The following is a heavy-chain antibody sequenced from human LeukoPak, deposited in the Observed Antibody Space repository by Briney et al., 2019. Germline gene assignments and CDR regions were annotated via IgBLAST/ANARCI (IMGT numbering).Heavy chain of an antibody. CDR3: ARRARYSSSAYFQH. CDR1: GGSISSYY. CDR2: IYYSEST. V-gene: IGHV4-59*01. D-gene: IGHD6-13*01. Sequence: SETLSLTCAVSGGSISSYYWSCGPDPPGKGLEWVGYIYYSESTNYIPSLKSPVTISVDTSKKQSSLKLSSVTAADTAVYYCARRARYSSSAYFQHWGQGTLVTVSS. J-gene: IGHJ1*01.